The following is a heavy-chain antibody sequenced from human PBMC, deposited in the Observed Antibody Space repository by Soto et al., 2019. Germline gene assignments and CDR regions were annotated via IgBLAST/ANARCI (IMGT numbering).Heavy chain of an antibody. CDR3: PRSVLAVADTGGIYNWFDP. D-gene: IGHD6-19*01. CDR1: GYSFTSYW. CDR2: IYPGDSDT. J-gene: IGHJ5*02. V-gene: IGHV5-51*01. Sequence: PGESLKISCKGSGYSFTSYWIGWVRQMPGKGLEWMGIIYPGDSDTRYSPSFQGQVTISADKSISTAYLQWSSLKASDTAMYYCPRSVLAVADTGGIYNWFDPWGQGTLVTVSS.